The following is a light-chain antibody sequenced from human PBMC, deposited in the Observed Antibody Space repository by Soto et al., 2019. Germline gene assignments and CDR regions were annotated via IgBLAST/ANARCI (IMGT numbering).Light chain of an antibody. CDR3: QTWGTGFQV. CDR2: LNSDGSH. J-gene: IGLJ2*01. Sequence: QSVLTQSPSASASLGASVKLTCTLSSGHSSYTVAWHQQQSERGPRYLMNLNSDGSHTKGDGIPDRFSGSSSGAERYLTISSLQSEDEADYYCQTWGTGFQVFGGGTKVTVL. CDR1: SGHSSYT. V-gene: IGLV4-69*01.